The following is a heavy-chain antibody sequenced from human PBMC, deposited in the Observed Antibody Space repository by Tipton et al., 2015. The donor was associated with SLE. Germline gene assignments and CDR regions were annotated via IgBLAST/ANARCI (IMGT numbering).Heavy chain of an antibody. CDR1: GGSINNYY. CDR2: IHYSGTT. V-gene: IGHV4-59*01. D-gene: IGHD1-26*01. J-gene: IGHJ3*02. CDR3: ARTLGAIAHTVYDAFDI. Sequence: GLVKPSETLSLSCTASGGSINNYYWNWIRQPPGKGLEWIGYIHYSGTTHDNPSLKSRVTMSVDMSKNQFSLRLTSVTAADTAVYYCARTLGAIAHTVYDAFDIWGQGKMVTVSS.